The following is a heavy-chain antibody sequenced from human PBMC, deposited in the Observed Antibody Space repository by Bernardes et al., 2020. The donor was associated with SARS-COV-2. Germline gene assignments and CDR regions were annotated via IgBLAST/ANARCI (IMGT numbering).Heavy chain of an antibody. V-gene: IGHV1-3*01. J-gene: IGHJ4*02. D-gene: IGHD4-17*01. CDR1: GYNFISYS. CDR3: ARPRLEPTYGDYVCLDF. CDR2: FNAGNGTT. Sequence: ASVKVSCKASGYNFISYSMYWVRQAPGQRLEWKGWFNAGNGTTTYSQKFQGRLTLTRDSYADIVYMELTRLTPEDTAVYYCARPRLEPTYGDYVCLDFWGQGTLVTVSS.